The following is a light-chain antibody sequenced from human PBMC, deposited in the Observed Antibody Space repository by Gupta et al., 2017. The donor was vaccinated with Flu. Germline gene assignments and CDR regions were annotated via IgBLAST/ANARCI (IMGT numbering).Light chain of an antibody. CDR2: GAS. Sequence: EIVLTLSPVTLSVSPGERATLSCRASQSVSSNLAWYQQKPGQAPRLLIYGASTRATGIPARFSGSGSGTEFTLTISSLQSEDFAVYYCQQYNNWPPWTFGQGTKVEIK. V-gene: IGKV3-15*01. CDR1: QSVSSN. J-gene: IGKJ1*01. CDR3: QQYNNWPPWT.